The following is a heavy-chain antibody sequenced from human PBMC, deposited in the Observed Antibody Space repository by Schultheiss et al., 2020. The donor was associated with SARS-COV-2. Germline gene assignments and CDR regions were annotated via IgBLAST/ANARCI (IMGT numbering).Heavy chain of an antibody. J-gene: IGHJ5*02. Sequence: SGPTLVKPTQTLTLTSSFSGFSLTTSAMCVNWIRQPPGKALQWLALIDWDDDKFYSTSLKSRLTISKDTSKSQVVLTMTNMDPVDTATYYCARIVGGYYGWFDPWGQGTLVTVSS. CDR3: ARIVGGYYGWFDP. V-gene: IGHV2-70*01. CDR2: IDWDDDK. CDR1: GFSLTTSAMC. D-gene: IGHD3-3*01.